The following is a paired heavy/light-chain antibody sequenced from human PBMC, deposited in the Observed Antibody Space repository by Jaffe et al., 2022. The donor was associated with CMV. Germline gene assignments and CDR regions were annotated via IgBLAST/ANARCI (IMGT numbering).Light chain of an antibody. CDR1: KLGNKY. V-gene: IGLV3-1*01. CDR2: QNT. J-gene: IGLJ2*01. Sequence: SYELTQPPSVSVSPGQTASITCSGDKLGNKYVCWYQQKPGQSPVLVIYQNTKRPSEIPERFSGANSGNTATLTISGTQTMDEADYYCQAWDRSNLVVFGGGTKLTVL. CDR3: QAWDRSNLVV.
Heavy chain of an antibody. CDR3: ARYGGGTVVGWYFDL. D-gene: IGHD2-15*01. CDR1: GVSISSYY. CDR2: LYTSGST. J-gene: IGHJ2*01. V-gene: IGHV4-4*07. Sequence: QVQLQESGPGLVKPSETLSLTCNVSGVSISSYYWSWIRQPAGRGLEWIGRLYTSGSTNSNPSLKSRVTMSVDTSKNQFSLKLSSVTAADTAVYYCARYGGGTVVGWYFDLWGRGTLVTVSS.